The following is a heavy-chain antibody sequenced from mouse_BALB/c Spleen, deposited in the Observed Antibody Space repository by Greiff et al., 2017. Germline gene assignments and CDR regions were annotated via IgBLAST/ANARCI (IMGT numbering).Heavy chain of an antibody. CDR2: IYPSDSYT. Sequence: VQLQQPGAELVRPGASVKLSCKASGYTFTSYWINWVKQRPGQGLEWIGNIYPSDSYTNYNQKFKDKATLTVDKSSSTAYMQLSSPTSEDSAVYYCTRSGGYDEEGLFAYWGQGTLVTVSA. V-gene: IGHV1-69*02. D-gene: IGHD2-14*01. J-gene: IGHJ3*01. CDR1: GYTFTSYW. CDR3: TRSGGYDEEGLFAY.